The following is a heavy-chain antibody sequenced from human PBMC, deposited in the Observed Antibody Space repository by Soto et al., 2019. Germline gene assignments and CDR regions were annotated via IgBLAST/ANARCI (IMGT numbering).Heavy chain of an antibody. CDR1: GFSFDDYG. J-gene: IGHJ4*02. CDR3: AMDNDFDRDGPFDY. V-gene: IGHV3-9*01. D-gene: IGHD3-22*01. CDR2: ISWNSGDI. Sequence: EVQLVESGGGSVQPGRSLRLSCAASGFSFDDYGMHWVRQGPGKGLEWVSGISWNSGDIYYADSVKGRVTISRDNAKRSLYLQMNSLRTEDTALYFCAMDNDFDRDGPFDYWGQGIVVTVSS.